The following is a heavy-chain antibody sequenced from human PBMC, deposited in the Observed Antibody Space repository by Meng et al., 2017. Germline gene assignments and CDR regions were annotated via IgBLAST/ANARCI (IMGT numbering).Heavy chain of an antibody. V-gene: IGHV2-5*02. Sequence: QCTLTAASPPLVKPPQPLTLTTTFSCFSLSAGGVVVSWVLQPSGKHLASRALIYWDDAKRYSPSLKSKLTITKDTTKIQVVPTRTNIDPVDTATYYGATSQEETTVCWVEPWGQGTLVTVSS. CDR2: IYWDDAK. CDR1: CFSLSAGGVV. J-gene: IGHJ5*02. D-gene: IGHD4-17*01. CDR3: ATSQEETTVCWVEP.